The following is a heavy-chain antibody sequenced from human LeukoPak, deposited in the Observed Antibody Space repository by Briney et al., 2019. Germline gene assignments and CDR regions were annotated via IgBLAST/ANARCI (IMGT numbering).Heavy chain of an antibody. D-gene: IGHD3-22*01. J-gene: IGHJ3*02. CDR2: IRSSDNYI. V-gene: IGHV3-21*06. CDR3: ARDAAIVVDLWNAFDI. Sequence: GGSLRLSCAASGFTFSSYTMHWVRQAPGKGLERVSSIRSSDNYIHYADAVKGRFTLSRDNAKSSLFLQMNSLRAEDTAVYYCARDAAIVVDLWNAFDIWGQGTMVIVSS. CDR1: GFTFSSYT.